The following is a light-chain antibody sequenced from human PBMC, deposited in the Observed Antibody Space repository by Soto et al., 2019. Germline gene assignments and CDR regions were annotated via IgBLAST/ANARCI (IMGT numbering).Light chain of an antibody. CDR2: DVS. J-gene: IGLJ1*01. CDR3: FSYADSPSYV. Sequence: QSALTQPRSVSGYPGQSVTISCTGTSSDVGGYNYVSWYQQHPGKATKVMIYDVSERPSGVPAPFSGSKSGNTASLTICGLQAEDEVGYYCFSYADSPSYVLVTGITFTVL. V-gene: IGLV2-11*01. CDR1: SSDVGGYNY.